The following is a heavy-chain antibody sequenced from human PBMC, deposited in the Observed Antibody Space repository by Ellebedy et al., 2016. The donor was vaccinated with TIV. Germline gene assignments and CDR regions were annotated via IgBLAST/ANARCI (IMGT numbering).Heavy chain of an antibody. CDR1: GGSISSYY. CDR2: IFYSGTT. Sequence: MPSETLSLTCTVSGGSISSYYWSWIRQPPGKGLEWIGNIFYSGTTNSNPSLRSRVSISVDVSRNQFSLYLNSVPAADTAEYYCARHCSSTSCYRRIDNWFAPWGQGTLVTVSS. J-gene: IGHJ5*02. D-gene: IGHD2-2*02. V-gene: IGHV4-59*08. CDR3: ARHCSSTSCYRRIDNWFAP.